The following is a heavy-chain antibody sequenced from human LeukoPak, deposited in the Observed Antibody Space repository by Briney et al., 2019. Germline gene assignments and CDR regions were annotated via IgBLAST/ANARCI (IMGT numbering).Heavy chain of an antibody. D-gene: IGHD5-12*01. J-gene: IGHJ5*02. CDR3: ATLNTAYDKAWFDP. V-gene: IGHV3-7*01. CDR1: GFTFSSYW. Sequence: GGSLRLSCAASGFTFSSYWMSWVRQAPGKGLEWVANIKQDGSEKYYVDSVKGRFTISRDNAKNSLYLQMNSLRAEDTAVYYCATLNTAYDKAWFDPWGQGTLVIVSS. CDR2: IKQDGSEK.